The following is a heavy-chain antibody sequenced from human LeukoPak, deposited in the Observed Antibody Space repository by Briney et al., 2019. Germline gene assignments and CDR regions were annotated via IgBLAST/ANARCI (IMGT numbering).Heavy chain of an antibody. V-gene: IGHV1-8*01. D-gene: IGHD6-13*01. CDR3: ANQVNSSSWYGGFGY. CDR1: GYTFTSYD. CDR2: MNPNSGNT. J-gene: IGHJ4*02. Sequence: ASVKVSCKASGYTFTSYDINWVRQATGQGLEWMGWMNPNSGNTGYAQKFQGRVTMTRNTSISTAYMELSSLRSEDTAVYYCANQVNSSSWYGGFGYWGQGALVTVSS.